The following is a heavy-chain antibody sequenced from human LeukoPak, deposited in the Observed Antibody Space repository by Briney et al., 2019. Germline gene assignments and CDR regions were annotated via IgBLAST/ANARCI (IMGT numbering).Heavy chain of an antibody. CDR2: IIPILGIA. CDR3: ASNGMDSYGFLYYFDY. V-gene: IGHV1-69*02. CDR1: GGTFSSYT. D-gene: IGHD5-18*01. J-gene: IGHJ4*02. Sequence: SVKVSCKASGGTFSSYTISWVRRAPGQGREWMGRIIPILGIANYAQKFQGRVTITADKSTSTAYMELSSLRSEDTAVYYCASNGMDSYGFLYYFDYWGQGTPVTVSS.